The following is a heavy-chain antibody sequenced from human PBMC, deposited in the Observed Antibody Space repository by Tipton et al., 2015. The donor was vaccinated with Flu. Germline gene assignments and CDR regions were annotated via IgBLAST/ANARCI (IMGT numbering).Heavy chain of an antibody. V-gene: IGHV3-53*01. CDR3: ARVGDGYAYDY. Sequence: AVSGFTVSTNYMTWVRQAPGKGLEWVSVIYSGGSTNYADSVKGRFTISRDDSKNTLYLQMNGLRAEDTAMYYCARVGDGYAYDYWGQGTLVTVSS. CDR1: GFTVSTNY. J-gene: IGHJ4*02. CDR2: IYSGGST. D-gene: IGHD5-24*01.